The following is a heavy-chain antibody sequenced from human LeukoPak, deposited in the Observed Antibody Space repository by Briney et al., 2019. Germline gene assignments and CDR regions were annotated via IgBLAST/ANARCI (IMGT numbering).Heavy chain of an antibody. V-gene: IGHV4-30-2*01. J-gene: IGHJ4*02. CDR2: IYHSGST. D-gene: IGHD3-10*01. Sequence: WVRQPPGKGLEWIGYIYHSGSTYYNPSLKSRVTISVDRSKNQFSLKLSSVTAADTAVYYCARGRFGELWFDYWGQGTLVTVSS. CDR3: ARGRFGELWFDY.